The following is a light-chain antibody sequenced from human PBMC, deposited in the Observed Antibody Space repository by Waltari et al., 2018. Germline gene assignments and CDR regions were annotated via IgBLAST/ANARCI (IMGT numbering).Light chain of an antibody. J-gene: IGLJ3*02. CDR1: RSNIGTNT. CDR2: RNN. Sequence: QSVLTQPPSASGTPGQRVTISCSGSRSNIGTNTVNWYQQLPGAAPKVLIYRNNQRPSGAPDRFSVSNAVTSASLAISGLQSEDEAAYFCASWDDSLNGPVFGGGTTLTVL. V-gene: IGLV1-44*01. CDR3: ASWDDSLNGPV.